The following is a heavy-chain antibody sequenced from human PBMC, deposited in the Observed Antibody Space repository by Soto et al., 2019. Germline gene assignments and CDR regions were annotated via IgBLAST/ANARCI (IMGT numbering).Heavy chain of an antibody. CDR3: ARMESFGSLNWFDP. D-gene: IGHD5-18*01. CDR1: GYTFTNND. Sequence: ASVKVSCKASGYTFTNNDVSWVRQATGQGLEWMGWMNPGSGDTGYAQKFQGRVTMIRDISIATAYMELNSLTSEDTAIYYCARMESFGSLNWFDPWGQGTLVTVSS. J-gene: IGHJ5*02. V-gene: IGHV1-8*01. CDR2: MNPGSGDT.